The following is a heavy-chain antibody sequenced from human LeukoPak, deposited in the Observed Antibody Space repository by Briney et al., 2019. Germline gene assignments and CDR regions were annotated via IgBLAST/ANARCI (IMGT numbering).Heavy chain of an antibody. J-gene: IGHJ4*02. D-gene: IGHD6-13*01. Sequence: ASVKVSCKASGGTFSSYAISWVRQAPGQGLEWMGGIIPIFGTANYAQKFQGRVTITTDESTSTAYMELSSLRSEDTAVYYCARGPVIAAAGLENYFDYWGQGTLVTVSS. CDR1: GGTFSSYA. CDR2: IIPIFGTA. CDR3: ARGPVIAAAGLENYFDY. V-gene: IGHV1-69*05.